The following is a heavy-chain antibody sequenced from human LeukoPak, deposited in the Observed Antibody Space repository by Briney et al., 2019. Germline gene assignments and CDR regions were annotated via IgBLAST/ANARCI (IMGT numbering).Heavy chain of an antibody. D-gene: IGHD3-10*01. Sequence: SETLSLTCAVSGGSFSGYYTSWIRQTPGKGLEWVVEINDSGSTNYNPSLRSRVTISVDTSMNQFSLKMRSVTAADTADYYCARGLWFGESRPYYYDYWGQGNRVTVST. CDR3: ARGLWFGESRPYYYDY. J-gene: IGHJ4*02. V-gene: IGHV4-34*01. CDR1: GGSFSGYY. CDR2: INDSGST.